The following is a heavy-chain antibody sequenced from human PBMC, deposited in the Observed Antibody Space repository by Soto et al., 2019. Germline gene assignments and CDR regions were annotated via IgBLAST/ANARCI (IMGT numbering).Heavy chain of an antibody. Sequence: PGGSLRLSCAASGLTLSNSWVHWVRQVPGKRPVFVSCIKTDGSTNYADSVKGRFTISRDNAKNTVYLQMNSLRVEDTGLYYCARDPVPEHWGLGTLVTSPQ. CDR1: GLTLSNSW. CDR2: IKTDGST. CDR3: ARDPVPEH. J-gene: IGHJ1*01. V-gene: IGHV3-74*01.